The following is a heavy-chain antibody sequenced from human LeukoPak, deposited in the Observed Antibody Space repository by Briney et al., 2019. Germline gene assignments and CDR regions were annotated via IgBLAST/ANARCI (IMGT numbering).Heavy chain of an antibody. CDR3: ARTVAGGGNWYFDL. CDR2: ISVYNDKS. V-gene: IGHV1-18*01. Sequence: ASVKVSCKASGYTFTNYGLTWVRQAPGQGLEWMGWISVYNDKSNYAQKFQGRVTMTADTSTRTAYLELRSLRSDDTAVYYCARTVAGGGNWYFDLWGRGTLVTVSS. J-gene: IGHJ2*01. CDR1: GYTFTNYG. D-gene: IGHD6-19*01.